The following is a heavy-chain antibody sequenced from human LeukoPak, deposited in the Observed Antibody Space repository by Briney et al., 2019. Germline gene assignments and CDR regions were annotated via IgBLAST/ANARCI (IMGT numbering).Heavy chain of an antibody. CDR2: IYYSGST. CDR3: ARSPSGSYSPYYYYGMDV. J-gene: IGHJ6*02. Sequence: PSETLSLTCTVSGGSISSYYWSWIRQPQGKGLEWIGYIYYSGSTNYNPSLKSRVTISVDTSKNQFSLKLSSVTAADTAVYYCARSPSGSYSPYYYYGMDVWGQGTTVTVSS. D-gene: IGHD1-26*01. V-gene: IGHV4-59*01. CDR1: GGSISSYY.